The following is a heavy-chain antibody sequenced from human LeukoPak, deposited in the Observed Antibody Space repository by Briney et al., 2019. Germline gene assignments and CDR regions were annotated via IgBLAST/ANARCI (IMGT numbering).Heavy chain of an antibody. CDR2: IAATSGDT. Sequence: PGGSLRLSCAASGFTFRNYAMNWVRQAPGRGLEWVSSIAATSGDTYYADSVKGRFTISRDNSKNTLYLQMNSLRAEDTALYYCTKAAYGDYVNWFDPWGQGTLVTVSS. CDR1: GFTFRNYA. J-gene: IGHJ5*02. D-gene: IGHD4-17*01. V-gene: IGHV3-23*01. CDR3: TKAAYGDYVNWFDP.